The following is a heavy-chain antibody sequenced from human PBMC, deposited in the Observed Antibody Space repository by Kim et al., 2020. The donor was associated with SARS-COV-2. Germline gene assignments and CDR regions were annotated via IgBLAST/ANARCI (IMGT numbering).Heavy chain of an antibody. J-gene: IGHJ3*02. V-gene: IGHV3-15*01. D-gene: IGHD6-13*01. CDR3: TQQYVWNSGDI. Sequence: DYAAPLKCRFTISRDDSNNTVYLQMNRLKSEDTAVYYGTQQYVWNSGDIWGQGTMVTVSS.